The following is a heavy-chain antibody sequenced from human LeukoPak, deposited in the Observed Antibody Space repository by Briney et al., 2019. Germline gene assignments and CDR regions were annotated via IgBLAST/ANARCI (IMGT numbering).Heavy chain of an antibody. CDR2: INHSGST. Sequence: SETLSLTCAVYGGSFSGYYWSCIRQPPGQGLEWIGEINHSGSTNYNPSLKSRVTISVDTSKNQFSLKLSSVTAADTAVYYCARTYYYDSSGYEIDHWGQGTLVTVSS. CDR1: GGSFSGYY. CDR3: ARTYYYDSSGYEIDH. J-gene: IGHJ4*02. V-gene: IGHV4-34*01. D-gene: IGHD3-22*01.